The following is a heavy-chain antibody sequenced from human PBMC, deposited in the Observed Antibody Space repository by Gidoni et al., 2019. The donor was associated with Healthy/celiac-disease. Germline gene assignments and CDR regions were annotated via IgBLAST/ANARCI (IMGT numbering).Heavy chain of an antibody. Sequence: QVQLVQAGAEVKKPGASVTVYCKASGYTFTSYDINWVRQATGQGLEWMGWMNPNCGNTGYAQKFQGRVTMTRNTSVSTAYMGLSSLRSEDTAVYYCARDGWGVNGMDVWGQGTTVTVSS. CDR1: GYTFTSYD. V-gene: IGHV1-8*01. D-gene: IGHD3-10*01. CDR3: ARDGWGVNGMDV. J-gene: IGHJ6*02. CDR2: MNPNCGNT.